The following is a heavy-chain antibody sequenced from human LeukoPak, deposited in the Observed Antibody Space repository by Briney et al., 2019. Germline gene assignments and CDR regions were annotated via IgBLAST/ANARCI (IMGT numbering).Heavy chain of an antibody. CDR2: IYNDGNT. V-gene: IGHV3-53*01. D-gene: IGHD2-21*02. CDR1: GFTVSSNH. Sequence: GGSLRLSRAVSGFTVSSNHMSWIRQAPGKGLEWVSVIYNDGNTYYTDSVKGRFTISRDNSKNTVFLQMNSLRAEDTAMYYCARDREVVTARAQMDVWGKGTTVTVSS. J-gene: IGHJ6*04. CDR3: ARDREVVTARAQMDV.